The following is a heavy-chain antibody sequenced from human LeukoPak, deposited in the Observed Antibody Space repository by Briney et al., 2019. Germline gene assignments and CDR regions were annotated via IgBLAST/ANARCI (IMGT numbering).Heavy chain of an antibody. J-gene: IGHJ4*02. CDR2: IYYSGST. CDR3: AREPYYYDSSGYIPD. CDR1: GGSISSYY. Sequence: SETLSLTCTVSGGSISSYYWSWIRQPPGKGLEWIGYIYYSGSTNYNPSLKSRVTISVGTSKNQFSLKLSSVTAADTAVYYCAREPYYYDSSGYIPDWGQGTLVTVSS. V-gene: IGHV4-59*01. D-gene: IGHD3-22*01.